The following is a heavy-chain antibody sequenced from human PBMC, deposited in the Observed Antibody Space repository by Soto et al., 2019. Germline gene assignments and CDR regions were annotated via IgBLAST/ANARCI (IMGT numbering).Heavy chain of an antibody. J-gene: IGHJ4*02. V-gene: IGHV1-69*13. CDR1: GGTLNNYA. CDR2: ILPVSAPP. Sequence: SVKVSCKASGGTLNNYAINWVRQAPGQGLEWMGGILPVSAPPDYAQKLQGRVSITADHSTSTVYMELSRLKSDDTAVYFCATDSNYDVSNSFWGQGTLVTVSS. D-gene: IGHD3-3*01. CDR3: ATDSNYDVSNSF.